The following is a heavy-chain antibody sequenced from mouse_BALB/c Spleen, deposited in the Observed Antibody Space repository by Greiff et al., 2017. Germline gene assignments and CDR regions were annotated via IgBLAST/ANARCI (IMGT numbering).Heavy chain of an antibody. Sequence: VHVKQSGAELVRSGASVKLSCTASGFNINDYYMHWVKQRPEQGLEWIGWIDPENGDTEYAPKFQGKATMTADTSSNTAYLQLSSLTSEDTAVYYCNYDYDFDAMDYWGQGTSVTVSS. D-gene: IGHD2-4*01. V-gene: IGHV14-4*02. CDR3: NYDYDFDAMDY. CDR2: IDPENGDT. CDR1: GFNINDYY. J-gene: IGHJ4*01.